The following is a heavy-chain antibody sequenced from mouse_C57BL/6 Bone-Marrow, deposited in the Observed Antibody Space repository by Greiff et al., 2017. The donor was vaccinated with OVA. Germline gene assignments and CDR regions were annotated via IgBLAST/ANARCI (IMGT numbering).Heavy chain of an antibody. CDR3: AIYYGSSYVYFDV. Sequence: EVQLQQSGPELVKPGASVKISCKASGYTFTDYYMNWVKQSHGKSLEWIGDINPNNGGTSYNQKFKGKATLTVDKSSSTAYMELRSLTSEDSAVYYCAIYYGSSYVYFDVWGTGTTVTSPQ. V-gene: IGHV1-26*01. CDR1: GYTFTDYY. CDR2: INPNNGGT. J-gene: IGHJ1*03. D-gene: IGHD1-1*01.